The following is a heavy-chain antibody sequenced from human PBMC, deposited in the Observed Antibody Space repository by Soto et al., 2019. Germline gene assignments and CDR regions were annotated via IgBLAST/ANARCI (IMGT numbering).Heavy chain of an antibody. CDR2: INAGNGNT. CDR3: ASSAEWLLPCPFDC. J-gene: IGHJ4*02. Sequence: ASVKVSCKASGYTFTSYAMHWVRQAPGQRLEWMGWINAGNGNTKYSQKFQGRVTITRDTSASTAYMELSSLRSEDTAVYYCASSAEWLLPCPFDCWGQAPLVTVSS. CDR1: GYTFTSYA. V-gene: IGHV1-3*01. D-gene: IGHD3-3*01.